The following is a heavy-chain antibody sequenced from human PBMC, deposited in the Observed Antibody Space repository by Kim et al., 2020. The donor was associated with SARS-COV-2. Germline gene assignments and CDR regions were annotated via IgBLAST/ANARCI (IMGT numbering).Heavy chain of an antibody. J-gene: IGHJ4*02. Sequence: KYDADSVKGRFTSSRDNSKTTLYLQMNSLRAEDTAVYYCAKGYGDYAVDYWGQGTLVTVSS. CDR2: K. V-gene: IGHV3-33*06. D-gene: IGHD4-17*01. CDR3: AKGYGDYAVDY.